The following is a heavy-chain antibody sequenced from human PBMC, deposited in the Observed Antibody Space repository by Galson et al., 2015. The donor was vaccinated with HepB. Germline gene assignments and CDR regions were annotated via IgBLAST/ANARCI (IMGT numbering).Heavy chain of an antibody. CDR2: ISSDSRFI. V-gene: IGHV3-48*02. Sequence: SLRLSCAASGFSFSTSSMNWVRQAPGKGLEWVSYISSDSRFINYVSSVKGRFTISRDNAKNSLSLRMDSLKDEDTGVYYCARGPEVGAFDYWGQGTLSPSPQ. D-gene: IGHD1-26*01. J-gene: IGHJ4*02. CDR1: GFSFSTSS. CDR3: ARGPEVGAFDY.